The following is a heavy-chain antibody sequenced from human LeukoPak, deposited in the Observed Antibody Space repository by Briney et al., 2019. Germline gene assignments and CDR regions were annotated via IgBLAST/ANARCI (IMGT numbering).Heavy chain of an antibody. CDR1: DYSISSGNY. V-gene: IGHV4-38-2*02. CDR3: ARITNRSMITFGGVIVIPRYYYYYMDV. D-gene: IGHD3-16*02. CDR2: IYHTGNT. J-gene: IGHJ6*03. Sequence: SETLSLTCTVSDYSISSGNYWGWIRQPPGKGLEWIGSIYHTGNTYYNPSLKSRVTISVDTSKNQFSLKLSSVTAADTAVYYCARITNRSMITFGGVIVIPRYYYYYMDVWGKGTTVTVSS.